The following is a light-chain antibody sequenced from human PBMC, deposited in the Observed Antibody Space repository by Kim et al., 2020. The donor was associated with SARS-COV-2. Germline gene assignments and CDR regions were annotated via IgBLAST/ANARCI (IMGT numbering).Light chain of an antibody. V-gene: IGKV2-28*01. J-gene: IGKJ1*01. CDR2: LGS. Sequence: PASISCRSSQSLLDSTGYDYLDCYLQKPGQSPQLLIYLGSNRASGVHDRFSGRGSGTDFTLKISRVEADDVGVYYCMQALQTPLTFGQGTKVDIK. CDR1: QSLLDSTGYDY. CDR3: MQALQTPLT.